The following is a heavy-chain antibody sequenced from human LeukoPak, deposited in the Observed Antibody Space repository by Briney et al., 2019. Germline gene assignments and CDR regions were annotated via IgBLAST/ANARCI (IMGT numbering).Heavy chain of an antibody. D-gene: IGHD2-2*02. CDR1: GFTFSNYA. J-gene: IGHJ4*02. CDR2: IGVNT. CDR3: AKAGYCSSTSCYIDYFDY. Sequence: GGSLRLSCAASGFTFSNYAMSWVRQAPGKGLEWVSAIGVNTYYTDSVKGRFTISRDNSKNTLYLQMNSLRAEDTAVYYCAKAGYCSSTSCYIDYFDYWGQGTLVTVSS. V-gene: IGHV3-23*01.